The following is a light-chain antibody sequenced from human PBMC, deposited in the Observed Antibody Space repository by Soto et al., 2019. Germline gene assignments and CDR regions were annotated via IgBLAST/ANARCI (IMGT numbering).Light chain of an antibody. CDR2: GAS. Sequence: EIVLTQSPAPLSVSPGERATLSCRTSQSVSNNYLAWYQQKPGQAPRLLIYGASSRATGIPDRFSGSGSGTDFTLSISRLEPEDFAVYYCQQYSSLWTFGQGTKVDIK. J-gene: IGKJ1*01. CDR1: QSVSNNY. V-gene: IGKV3-20*01. CDR3: QQYSSLWT.